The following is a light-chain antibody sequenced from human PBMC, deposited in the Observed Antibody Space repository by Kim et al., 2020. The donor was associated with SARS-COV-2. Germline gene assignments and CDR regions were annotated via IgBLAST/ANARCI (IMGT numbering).Light chain of an antibody. CDR3: QQYNNWPLT. J-gene: IGKJ4*01. V-gene: IGKV3-15*01. Sequence: EIVMTQSPATLSVSPGERVTLSCRASQSVSSNLAWYQQKPGQAPRLLIFGASTRATGIPARFSGSGSGTEFTLTVSSLQSEDFAVYSCQQYNNWPLTFGGWTKV. CDR2: GAS. CDR1: QSVSSN.